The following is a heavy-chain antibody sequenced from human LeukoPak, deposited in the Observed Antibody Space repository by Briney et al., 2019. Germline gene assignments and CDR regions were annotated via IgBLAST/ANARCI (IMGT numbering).Heavy chain of an antibody. J-gene: IGHJ2*01. CDR2: IYTSGST. CDR3: ARVQEDIFGDRYGRYWYFDL. V-gene: IGHV4-61*02. CDR1: GGSINSDNYY. Sequence: SQTLSLTCTVSGGSINSDNYYWSWIRQPAGKGLEWIGRIYTSGSTNYNPSLKSRVTISVDTSKNQFSLKLSSVTAADTAVYYCARVQEDIFGDRYGRYWYFDLWGRGTLVTVSS. D-gene: IGHD2-21*01.